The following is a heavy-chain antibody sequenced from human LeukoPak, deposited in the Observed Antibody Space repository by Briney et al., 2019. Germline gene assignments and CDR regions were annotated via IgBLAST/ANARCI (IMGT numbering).Heavy chain of an antibody. CDR3: ARVGSVAAAGTGGVY. CDR2: INPNSGGT. V-gene: IGHV1-2*02. Sequence: ASVKVSCKASGYTFTGYYMHWVRQAPGQGLEWMGWINPNSGGTNYAQKFEGRVTMTRDTSISTAYMELSRLRSDDTAVYYCARVGSVAAAGTGGVYWGQGTLVTVSS. CDR1: GYTFTGYY. D-gene: IGHD6-13*01. J-gene: IGHJ4*02.